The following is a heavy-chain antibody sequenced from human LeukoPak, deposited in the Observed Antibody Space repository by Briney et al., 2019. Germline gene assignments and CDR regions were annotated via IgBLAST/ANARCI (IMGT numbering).Heavy chain of an antibody. V-gene: IGHV3-74*01. CDR1: GLTFSSYW. J-gene: IGHJ4*02. D-gene: IGHD3-10*01. CDR3: VRGGVTGSGTYYVLN. CDR2: INNDGSTT. Sequence: GGSLRLSCAASGLTFSSYWMHWVRQVPGKGLVWVSRINNDGSTTRYADSVKGRFTISRDNAKNTVYLQMNSLRAEDTAVYYCVRGGVTGSGTYYVLNWGQGTLITVSS.